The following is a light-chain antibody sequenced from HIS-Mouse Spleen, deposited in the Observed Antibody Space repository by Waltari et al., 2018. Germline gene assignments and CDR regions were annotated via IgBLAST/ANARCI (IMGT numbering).Light chain of an antibody. J-gene: IGLJ2*01. Sequence: SYELTHPPSVSVSRGQTPGITCSGGALPKKYAYWYQQKSGQAPVLVIYEDSKRPSGIPERFSGSSSGTMATLTISGAQVEDEADYYCYSTDSSGNHRVFGGGTKLTVL. CDR1: ALPKKY. CDR3: YSTDSSGNHRV. CDR2: EDS. V-gene: IGLV3-10*01.